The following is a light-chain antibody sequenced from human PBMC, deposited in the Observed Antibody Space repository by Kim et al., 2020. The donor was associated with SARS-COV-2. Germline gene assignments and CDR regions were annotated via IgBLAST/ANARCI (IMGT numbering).Light chain of an antibody. CDR3: EQRYSWPLT. J-gene: IGKJ4*01. Sequence: SLSPGERATLSCMASQSLPTYLAWYQQKPGQAPRLLIYDASNRATGIPARFSGSGSGTDFTLTISSLEPEDFAVYYCEQRYSWPLTFGGGTKLEI. V-gene: IGKV3-11*01. CDR2: DAS. CDR1: QSLPTY.